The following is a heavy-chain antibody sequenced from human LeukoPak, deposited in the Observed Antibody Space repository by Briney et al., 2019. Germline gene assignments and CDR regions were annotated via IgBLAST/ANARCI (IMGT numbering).Heavy chain of an antibody. J-gene: IGHJ3*02. Sequence: GGSLRLSCAASGFTFSSYGMHWVRQAPGKGLEWVAVISYDGSNKYYADSVEGRFTISRDNSKNTLYLQMNSLRAEDTAVYYCAKEGHGVFDIWGQGTMVTVSS. D-gene: IGHD3-10*01. CDR2: ISYDGSNK. CDR3: AKEGHGVFDI. V-gene: IGHV3-30*18. CDR1: GFTFSSYG.